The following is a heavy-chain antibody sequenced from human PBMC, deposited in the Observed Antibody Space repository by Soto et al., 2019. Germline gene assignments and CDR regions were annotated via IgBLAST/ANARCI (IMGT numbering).Heavy chain of an antibody. CDR1: HESLNTNNYY. Sequence: TKNLSPTCNVHHESLNTNNYYWDCIRQTKGKRLEWIGGLYNSGSIYHNPSLKSRVITSVDTSKNQFSLKLISVTAADTALYYCARLLYDRSGYYYFDYWGRG. CDR2: LYNSGSI. J-gene: IGHJ4*02. V-gene: IGHV4-39*01. CDR3: ARLLYDRSGYYYFDY. D-gene: IGHD3-22*01.